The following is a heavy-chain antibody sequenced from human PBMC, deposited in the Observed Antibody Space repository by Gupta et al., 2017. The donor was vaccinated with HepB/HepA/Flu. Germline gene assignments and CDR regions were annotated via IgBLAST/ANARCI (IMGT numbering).Heavy chain of an antibody. Sequence: EVQLVESGGDLVQPGGSLRLSCAASGFTFSAYWMHWVRQAPGKGLVWVSRINRDGSATSYADSVKGRFTISRDNAKNTVYLQMNSLRAEDTAVYYGVRLEATVTDWGQGTLVTVSS. J-gene: IGHJ4*02. CDR1: GFTFSAYW. D-gene: IGHD2-21*02. CDR2: INRDGSAT. V-gene: IGHV3-74*01. CDR3: VRLEATVTD.